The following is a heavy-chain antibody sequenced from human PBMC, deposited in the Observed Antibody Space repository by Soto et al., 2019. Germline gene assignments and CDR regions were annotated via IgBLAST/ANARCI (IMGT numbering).Heavy chain of an antibody. D-gene: IGHD6-13*01. CDR3: ARDRTGYSSSWDLRVGWFDP. CDR1: GFTFSSYA. CDR2: ISYDGSNK. V-gene: IGHV3-30-3*01. Sequence: QVQLVESGGGVVQPGRSLRLSCAASGFTFSSYAMHWVRQAPGKGLEWVAVISYDGSNKYYADSVKGRFTISRDNSKNTLCLQMNSLRAEDTAVYYCARDRTGYSSSWDLRVGWFDPWGQGTLVTVSS. J-gene: IGHJ5*02.